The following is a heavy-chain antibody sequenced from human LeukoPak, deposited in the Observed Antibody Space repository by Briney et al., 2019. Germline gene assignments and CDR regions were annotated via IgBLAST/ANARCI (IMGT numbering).Heavy chain of an antibody. Sequence: ASVKVSCKASGYTFTDYYVHWVRKAPGQGLEWMGWINPNSGGTNYAQKFQGRVTMTRDTSISTAYMELSRLKSDDTAAYHCARDATTDFWFDPWGQGTLVTVSS. J-gene: IGHJ5*02. V-gene: IGHV1-2*02. CDR3: ARDATTDFWFDP. D-gene: IGHD4-17*01. CDR1: GYTFTDYY. CDR2: INPNSGGT.